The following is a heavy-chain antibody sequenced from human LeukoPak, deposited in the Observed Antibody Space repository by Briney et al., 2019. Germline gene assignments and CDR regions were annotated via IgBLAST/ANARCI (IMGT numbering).Heavy chain of an antibody. Sequence: SETLSLTCAVYGGSFSGYYWSWIRQPPGKGLEWIGEINHSGSTNYNPSLKSRVTISVDTSKNQFSLKLSSVTAADTAVYYCARGVRGGNYGFDPWGQGTLVTVSS. CDR1: GGSFSGYY. J-gene: IGHJ5*02. CDR3: ARGVRGGNYGFDP. CDR2: INHSGST. D-gene: IGHD4-23*01. V-gene: IGHV4-34*01.